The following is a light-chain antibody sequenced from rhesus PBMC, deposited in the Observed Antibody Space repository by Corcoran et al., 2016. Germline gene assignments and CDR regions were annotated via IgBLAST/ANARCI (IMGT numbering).Light chain of an antibody. Sequence: QAAPTQSPSVSGSPGQSVTISCTGTNSDIGGYNRVSWDQQHPGKAPQLMIYGVTSRPSGVSDRFPGSKSGNTASLTIAALQAEDEADYYCSSFASSGTYVFGSGTRLTVL. CDR1: NSDIGGYNR. V-gene: IGLV2-13*03. CDR2: GVT. J-gene: IGLJ1*01. CDR3: SSFASSGTYV.